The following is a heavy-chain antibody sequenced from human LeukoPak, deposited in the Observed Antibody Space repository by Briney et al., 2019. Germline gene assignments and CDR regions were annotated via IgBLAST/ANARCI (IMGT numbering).Heavy chain of an antibody. CDR3: ARDRIRVNDYGDWDDY. J-gene: IGHJ4*02. CDR2: INPNSGGT. Sequence: ASVKVSCKASRYTFTGYYIHWVRQAPGQGLEWMGWINPNSGGTNYSQKFQGRVTLTRDMSISTAYMELNSLTSDDTAVYYCARDRIRVNDYGDWDDYWGQGTLVTVSS. V-gene: IGHV1-2*02. D-gene: IGHD4-17*01. CDR1: RYTFTGYY.